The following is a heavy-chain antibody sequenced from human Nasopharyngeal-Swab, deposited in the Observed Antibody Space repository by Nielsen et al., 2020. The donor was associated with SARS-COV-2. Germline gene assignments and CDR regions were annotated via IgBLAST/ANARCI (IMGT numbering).Heavy chain of an antibody. CDR2: ISYDGSNK. CDR1: GFIFSGYG. D-gene: IGHD3-9*01. V-gene: IGHV3-30*18. Sequence: GESLNISCAASGFIFSGYGMHWVRQAPGKGLEWVALISYDGSNKFYADSVKGRFTISRDNSKNTLYLQMNSLRAEDTAVYYCAKDRYFAHYYFDYWGQGTLVTVSS. CDR3: AKDRYFAHYYFDY. J-gene: IGHJ4*02.